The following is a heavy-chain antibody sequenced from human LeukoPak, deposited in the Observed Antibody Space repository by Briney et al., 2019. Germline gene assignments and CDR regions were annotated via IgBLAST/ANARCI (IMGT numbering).Heavy chain of an antibody. Sequence: ASVKVSCKASGYTFTGYYMHWVRQAPGQGLEWMGWINPNSGGTNYAQKFQGRVTMTRDTSISTAYMELSGLRSDDTAVYYCARDGGSSTSCYTDWGQGTLVTVSS. CDR3: ARDGGSSTSCYTD. CDR2: INPNSGGT. V-gene: IGHV1-2*02. D-gene: IGHD2-2*02. CDR1: GYTFTGYY. J-gene: IGHJ4*02.